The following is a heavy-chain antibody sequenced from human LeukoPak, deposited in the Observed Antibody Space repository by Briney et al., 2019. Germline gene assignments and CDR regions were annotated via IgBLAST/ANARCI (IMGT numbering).Heavy chain of an antibody. CDR3: ARHGYSSAWYAGGLDY. Sequence: SETLSLTCTVSGASISSYYWSWIRQPPGMGLEWIGYIYYSGSTNYNPSLKSRVTISVDTSKNQFSLMLSSVTAADTAVYYCARHGYSSAWYAGGLDYWGQGTLVTVSS. CDR2: IYYSGST. D-gene: IGHD6-19*01. CDR1: GASISSYY. J-gene: IGHJ4*02. V-gene: IGHV4-59*08.